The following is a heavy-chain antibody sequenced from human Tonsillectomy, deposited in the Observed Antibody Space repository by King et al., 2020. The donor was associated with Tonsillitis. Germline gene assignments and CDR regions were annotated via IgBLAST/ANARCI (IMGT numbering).Heavy chain of an antibody. CDR2: IRYDGSNK. Sequence: VQLVESGGGVVQPGGSLRLSCAASGFTFSNYGMHWVRQAPGKGLEWVAFIRYDGSNKYYADSVKGRFTISRDNSKSTLYMQMNSLRAEDTAVYYCAKDFSYDSSGHYYLEVAHFDCWGQGTLVTVSS. V-gene: IGHV3-30*02. CDR3: AKDFSYDSSGHYYLEVAHFDC. J-gene: IGHJ4*02. D-gene: IGHD3-22*01. CDR1: GFTFSNYG.